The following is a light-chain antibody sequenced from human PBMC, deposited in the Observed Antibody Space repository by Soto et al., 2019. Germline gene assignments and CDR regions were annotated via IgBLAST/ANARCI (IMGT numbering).Light chain of an antibody. Sequence: DIQLTQSPSSLSASVGDRVTITCRASQSISSYLNWYQQKPGKAPKLLIYKASTLKSGVPSRFSGSGSGTEFTLTISSLQPDDFATYYCQHYNSDSEAFGQGTKVDI. CDR1: QSISSY. V-gene: IGKV1-5*03. J-gene: IGKJ1*01. CDR2: KAS. CDR3: QHYNSDSEA.